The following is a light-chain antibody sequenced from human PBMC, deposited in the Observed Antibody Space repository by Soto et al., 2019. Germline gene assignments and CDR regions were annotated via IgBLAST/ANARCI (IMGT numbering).Light chain of an antibody. Sequence: QSALTQPRSVSRSPGQSVTISCTGTSSDVGGYNYVSWYQQHPGKAPKLMIYDVSKRPSGVPDRFSGSKSGNTASLTISGLQAEDEADYYCCSYAGSRYVFGTGTKLTVL. CDR2: DVS. CDR1: SSDVGGYNY. CDR3: CSYAGSRYV. V-gene: IGLV2-11*01. J-gene: IGLJ1*01.